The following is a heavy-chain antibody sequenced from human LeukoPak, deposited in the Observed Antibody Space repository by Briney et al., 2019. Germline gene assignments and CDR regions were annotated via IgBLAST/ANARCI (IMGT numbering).Heavy chain of an antibody. CDR3: ARTWSGSFTNYFDF. J-gene: IGHJ4*02. CDR2: IIPLFNTT. Sequence: ASVKVSCKASGGTFGNFAFSWVRQAPGQGLEYMGGIIPLFNTTYYTEKFQGRVTISADKSTSTAYMELSSLRSEDTAIYFCARTWSGSFTNYFDFWGQGTLVTVST. CDR1: GGTFGNFA. V-gene: IGHV1-69*06. D-gene: IGHD1-26*01.